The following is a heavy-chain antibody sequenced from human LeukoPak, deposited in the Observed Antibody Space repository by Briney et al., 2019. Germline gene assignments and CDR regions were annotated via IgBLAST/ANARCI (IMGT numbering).Heavy chain of an antibody. CDR2: ISGSGNGT. V-gene: IGHV3-23*01. CDR3: AKRTMSAFDS. CDR1: GFTFSSYS. D-gene: IGHD5-24*01. J-gene: IGHJ4*02. Sequence: QPGGSLRLSCAGSGFTFSSYSMTWVRQAPGKGLEWLSGISGSGNGTYYADSVKGRFIISRDNSKNMVFLQMNSLTVEDAATYYCAKRTMSAFDSWGQGTQLIVSS.